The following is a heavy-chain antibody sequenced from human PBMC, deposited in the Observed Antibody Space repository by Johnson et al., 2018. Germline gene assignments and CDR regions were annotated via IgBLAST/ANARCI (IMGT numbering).Heavy chain of an antibody. D-gene: IGHD4-17*01. J-gene: IGHJ6*02. CDR2: IWYDGRQK. Sequence: QVQLVESGGGVVQXGRSSRLSCAASGFVFSGFAMHWVRQPPGQGLEWVAIIWYDGRQKYYADFVNGRLTISRDNSKNIVYLEMSSLRVDDTAVYFCAREGNGDHGMDVWGQGTTVSVSS. V-gene: IGHV3-33*01. CDR1: GFVFSGFA. CDR3: AREGNGDHGMDV.